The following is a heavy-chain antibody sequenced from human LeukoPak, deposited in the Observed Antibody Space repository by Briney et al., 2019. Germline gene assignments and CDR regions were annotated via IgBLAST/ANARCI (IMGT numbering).Heavy chain of an antibody. Sequence: PGGSLRLSCAASGFTFSDYYMSWIRQAPGKGLEWVSYISSSGSTIYYADSVKGRFTISRDNAKNSLYLQMNSLRAGDTAVYYCARDLRWLQPFDYWGQGTLVTVSS. CDR2: ISSSGSTI. CDR1: GFTFSDYY. CDR3: ARDLRWLQPFDY. J-gene: IGHJ4*02. D-gene: IGHD5-24*01. V-gene: IGHV3-11*01.